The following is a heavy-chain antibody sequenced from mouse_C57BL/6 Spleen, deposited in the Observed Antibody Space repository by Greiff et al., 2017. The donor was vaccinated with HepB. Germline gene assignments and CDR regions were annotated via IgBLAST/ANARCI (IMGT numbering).Heavy chain of an antibody. CDR2: IDPSDSYT. CDR3: ARDGSSYGYFDY. Sequence: QVQLQQSGAELVRPGTSVKLSCKASGYTFTSYWMHWVKQRPGQGLEWIGVIDPSDSYTNYNQKFKGKATLTVDTSSSTAYMQLSSLTSEDSAVYYCARDGSSYGYFDYWGQGTTLTVSS. CDR1: GYTFTSYW. J-gene: IGHJ2*01. V-gene: IGHV1-59*01. D-gene: IGHD1-1*01.